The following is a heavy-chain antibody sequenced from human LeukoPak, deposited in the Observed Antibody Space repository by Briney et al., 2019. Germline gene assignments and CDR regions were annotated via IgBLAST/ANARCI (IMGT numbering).Heavy chain of an antibody. D-gene: IGHD4-11*01. CDR3: AREGLQVMGGYGKLDY. J-gene: IGHJ4*02. CDR2: ISSSGSTI. V-gene: IGHV3-48*04. Sequence: GGSLRLSCAASGFRFSGSGMHWVRQAPGKGLEWVSYISSSGSTIYYADSVKGRFTISRDNAKNSLYLQMNSLRAEDTAVYYCAREGLQVMGGYGKLDYWGQGTLVTVSS. CDR1: GFRFSGSG.